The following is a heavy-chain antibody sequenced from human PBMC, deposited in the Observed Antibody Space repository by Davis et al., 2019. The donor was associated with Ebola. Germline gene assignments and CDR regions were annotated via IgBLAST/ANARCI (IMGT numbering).Heavy chain of an antibody. D-gene: IGHD5-18*01. CDR3: ARGRLGVCGYRLCSAFDI. CDR2: INHSGST. CDR1: GGSFSGYY. J-gene: IGHJ3*02. Sequence: GSLRLSCAVYGGSFSGYYWSWIRQPPGKGLGWIGEINHSGSTNYNPSLKSRVTISVDTSKNQFSLKLSSVTAADTAVYYCARGRLGVCGYRLCSAFDIWGQGTMVTVSS. V-gene: IGHV4-34*01.